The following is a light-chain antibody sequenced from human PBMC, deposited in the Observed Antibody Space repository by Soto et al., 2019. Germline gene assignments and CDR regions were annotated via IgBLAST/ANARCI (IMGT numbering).Light chain of an antibody. Sequence: QSVLKQPPSVAAAPGQKVTISGSGSSSNIGNNYVSWYQQLPGTAPKLLIYDNNKRPAGIPDRFSGSKSGTSATLGITGLQTGDEADYYCGTWDSSLSAVVFGGGTKLTVL. CDR1: SSNIGNNY. CDR2: DNN. V-gene: IGLV1-51*01. J-gene: IGLJ2*01. CDR3: GTWDSSLSAVV.